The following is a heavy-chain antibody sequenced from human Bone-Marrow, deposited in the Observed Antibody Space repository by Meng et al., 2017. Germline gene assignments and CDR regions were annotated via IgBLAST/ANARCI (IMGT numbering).Heavy chain of an antibody. CDR2: IYHSGST. V-gene: IGHV4-39*01. D-gene: IGHD3-10*01. CDR3: ARRRGGSGRDC. CDR1: GGSISSSNYY. Sequence: QLQLQESGPGLVKPSETLSLTCTVSGGSISSSNYYWDWIRQPPGKGLEWIGAIYHSGSTSYNPSLQSRVTMSIDTSKNQLSLRLNSVSATDTAIYYCARRRGGSGRDCWGQGTLVTVSS. J-gene: IGHJ4*02.